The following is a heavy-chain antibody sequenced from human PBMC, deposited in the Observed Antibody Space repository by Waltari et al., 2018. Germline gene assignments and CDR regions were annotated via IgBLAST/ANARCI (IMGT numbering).Heavy chain of an antibody. CDR1: GGTFSSYA. CDR2: IIPILGIA. CDR3: ARAESGSYRVYYYYMDV. Sequence: QVQLVQSGAEVKKPGSSVKVSCKASGGTFSSYAISWVRQAAGQGLEWMGGIIPILGIANYAQKVQGRVTITADKSTSTAYMELSSLRSEDTAVYYCARAESGSYRVYYYYMDVWGKGTTVTVSS. J-gene: IGHJ6*03. D-gene: IGHD1-26*01. V-gene: IGHV1-69*10.